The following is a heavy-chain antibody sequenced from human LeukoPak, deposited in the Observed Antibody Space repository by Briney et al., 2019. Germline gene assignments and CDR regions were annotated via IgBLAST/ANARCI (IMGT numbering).Heavy chain of an antibody. CDR3: AKDSYSSGWYIAFGI. J-gene: IGHJ3*02. CDR2: ISWNSGSI. CDR1: GFTFDDYA. V-gene: IGHV3-9*01. D-gene: IGHD6-19*01. Sequence: GGSLRLSCAASGFTFDDYAMHWVRQAPGKGLEWVSGISWNSGSIGYADSVKGRFTISRDNAKNSLYLQMNSLRAEDTALYYCAKDSYSSGWYIAFGIWGAGTMVTVSS.